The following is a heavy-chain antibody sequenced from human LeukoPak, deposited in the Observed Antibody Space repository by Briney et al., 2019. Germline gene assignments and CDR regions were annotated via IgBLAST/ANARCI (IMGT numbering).Heavy chain of an antibody. V-gene: IGHV4-59*08. J-gene: IGHJ5*02. CDR1: GGSISSYY. D-gene: IGHD6-25*01. CDR3: ARRGGYQYSSAPTCFDP. CDR2: IYYSGST. Sequence: NTSETLSLTCTVSGGSISSYYWSWIRQPPGKGLEWIGYIYYSGSTNYNPSLKSRVTTSVDTSKNQFSLKLSSVTAADTAVYYCARRGGYQYSSAPTCFDPWGKGTLVTVSS.